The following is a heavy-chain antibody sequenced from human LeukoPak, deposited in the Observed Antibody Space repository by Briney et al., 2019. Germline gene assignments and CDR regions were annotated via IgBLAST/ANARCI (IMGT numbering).Heavy chain of an antibody. J-gene: IGHJ5*02. CDR3: AREGTSIAAAGNWFDP. CDR2: IYYSGST. Sequence: PSETLSLTCTVSGGSISSSSYYWGWIRQPPGKGLEWIGSIYYSGSTYYNPSLKSRVTISVDTSKNQFSLKPSSVTAADTAVYYCAREGTSIAAAGNWFDPWGQGTLVTVSS. CDR1: GGSISSSSYY. D-gene: IGHD6-13*01. V-gene: IGHV4-39*07.